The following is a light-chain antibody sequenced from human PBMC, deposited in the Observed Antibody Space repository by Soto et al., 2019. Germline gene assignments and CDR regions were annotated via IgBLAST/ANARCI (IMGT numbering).Light chain of an antibody. CDR3: QQYNNWPLT. Sequence: EIVMTQSPATLSVSPGERATLSCRSSQSVSSNLAWYQQKPGQAHRLLIYRASTRSTGIPARFSGSGSGTEFTLTISSLQSEDFAVYYCQQYNNWPLTFGQGTKVEIK. V-gene: IGKV3-15*01. J-gene: IGKJ1*01. CDR1: QSVSSN. CDR2: RAS.